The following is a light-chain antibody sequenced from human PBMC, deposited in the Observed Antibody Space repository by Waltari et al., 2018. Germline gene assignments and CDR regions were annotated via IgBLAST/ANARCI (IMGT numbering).Light chain of an antibody. CDR1: QRVSPY. Sequence: LSCRASQRVSPYLAWYPLKPSQAPRLLIYGASNRATGIPARFSGSASGTDFTLTINSLEPEDFAVYYCLQSSNWYTFGQGTKLEIK. CDR3: LQSSNWYT. CDR2: GAS. J-gene: IGKJ2*01. V-gene: IGKV3-11*01.